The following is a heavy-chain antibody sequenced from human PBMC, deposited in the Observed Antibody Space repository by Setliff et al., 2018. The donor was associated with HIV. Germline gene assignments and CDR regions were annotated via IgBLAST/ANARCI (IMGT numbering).Heavy chain of an antibody. Sequence: SVMVSCKASGGTFSSYAISWVRQAPGQGLEWMGGIIPIFGTANYAQKFQGRVTITADESTSTAYMELSSLRSEDTAVYYCARTTVTTGLSYYYYYMDVWGKGTTVTVSS. J-gene: IGHJ6*03. D-gene: IGHD4-17*01. V-gene: IGHV1-69*13. CDR3: ARTTVTTGLSYYYYYMDV. CDR1: GGTFSSYA. CDR2: IIPIFGTA.